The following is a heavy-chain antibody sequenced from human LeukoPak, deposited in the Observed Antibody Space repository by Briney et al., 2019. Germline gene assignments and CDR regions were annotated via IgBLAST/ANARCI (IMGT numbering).Heavy chain of an antibody. CDR1: GGTFSSYA. CDR2: IIPIFGTA. D-gene: IGHD2-2*01. V-gene: IGHV1-69*05. Sequence: GASVKVSCKASGGTFSSYAISWVRQAPGQGLEWMGGIIPIFGTANYAQKFQGRVTMTRDTSTSTVYLELSSLRSEDTAVYYCARDWYCSSTSCVHYYYYMDVWGKGTTVTVSS. CDR3: ARDWYCSSTSCVHYYYYMDV. J-gene: IGHJ6*03.